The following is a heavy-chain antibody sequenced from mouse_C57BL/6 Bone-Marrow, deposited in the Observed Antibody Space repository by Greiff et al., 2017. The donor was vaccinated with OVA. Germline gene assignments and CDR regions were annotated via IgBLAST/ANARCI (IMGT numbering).Heavy chain of an antibody. CDR2: ISYSGST. D-gene: IGHD2-3*01. J-gene: IGHJ4*01. V-gene: IGHV3-8*01. Sequence: EVKLVESGPGLAKPSQTLSLPCSVTGYSITSDYWNWLRTFPGNKLEYMGYISYSGSTYYNPSLKSRISITRDTSKNQYYLQLNSVTTEDTATYYCARGGYDGYYVDYWGQGTSVTVSS. CDR3: ARGGYDGYYVDY. CDR1: GYSITSDY.